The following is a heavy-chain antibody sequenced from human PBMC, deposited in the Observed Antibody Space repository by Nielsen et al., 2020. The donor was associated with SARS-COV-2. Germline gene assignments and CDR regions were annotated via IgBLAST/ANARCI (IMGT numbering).Heavy chain of an antibody. V-gene: IGHV3-15*01. CDR3: TTDPYYDSSGYIDY. J-gene: IGHJ4*02. D-gene: IGHD3-22*01. Sequence: GESLKISCAASGFTFSNAWMSWVRQAPGKGVEWVGRIKSKTDGGTTDYAAPVKGRFTISRDDSKNTLYLQMNSLKTEDTAVYYCTTDPYYDSSGYIDYWGQGTLVTVSS. CDR2: IKSKTDGGTT. CDR1: GFTFSNAW.